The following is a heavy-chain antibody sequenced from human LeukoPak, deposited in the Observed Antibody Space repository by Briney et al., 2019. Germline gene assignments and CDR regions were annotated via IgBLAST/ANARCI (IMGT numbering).Heavy chain of an antibody. CDR3: AKGGIYYYDISGYFFDY. D-gene: IGHD3-22*01. CDR1: GFTFTSYA. CDR2: ISGSGGST. J-gene: IGHJ4*02. V-gene: IGHV3-23*01. Sequence: GGSLRLSCGASGFTFTSYAMSWVRQAPGKGLEWVSGISGSGGSTYYAESVKGRFTISRDISNNTLYLRMNSLRAEDTAVYYCAKGGIYYYDISGYFFDYWGQGTLVTVSS.